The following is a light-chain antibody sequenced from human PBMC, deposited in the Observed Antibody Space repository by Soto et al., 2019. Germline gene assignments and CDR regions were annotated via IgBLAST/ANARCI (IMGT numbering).Light chain of an antibody. CDR2: GAS. CDR3: QQYDSVFT. J-gene: IGKJ1*01. V-gene: IGKV1-33*01. Sequence: DIQMTQSPSSLSASVGDRVTITCQASQDITNYLNWYQQKPGKAPNLLIYGASNLETGVPSRFSGSGSGTDFTFTISSLQAEDIGTYFCQQYDSVFTFGQGTKV. CDR1: QDITNY.